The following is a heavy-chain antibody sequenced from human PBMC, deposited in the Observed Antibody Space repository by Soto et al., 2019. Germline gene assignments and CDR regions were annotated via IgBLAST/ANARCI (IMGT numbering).Heavy chain of an antibody. Sequence: PSETLSLTCAVSGGSISGSNWWSWVRQPPGKGLEWIGEIYHSGSTNYNPSLKSRVTISVDKSKNQFSLKLSSVTAADTAVYYCARDRIVVVVAAYYYYGMDVWGQGTTVTVSS. V-gene: IGHV4-4*02. CDR3: ARDRIVVVVAAYYYYGMDV. D-gene: IGHD2-15*01. J-gene: IGHJ6*02. CDR2: IYHSGST. CDR1: GGSISGSNW.